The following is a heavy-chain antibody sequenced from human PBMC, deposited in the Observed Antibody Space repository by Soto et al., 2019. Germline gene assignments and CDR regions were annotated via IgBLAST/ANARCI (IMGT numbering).Heavy chain of an antibody. CDR1: GGTLSSYT. D-gene: IGHD2-15*01. J-gene: IGHJ4*02. CDR3: ARDKEYCSDTSCPDFDY. CDR2: VSPNLGVT. V-gene: IGHV1-69*08. Sequence: QVQLVQSGAEVKKPGSSVKVSCKASGGTLSSYTFSWVRQAPGQGLEWMGRVSPNLGVTNYAKKFQGRFTIVVDTSTSTAYMELNSFGYEDTAVYYCARDKEYCSDTSCPDFDYWGQGTLVTVSS.